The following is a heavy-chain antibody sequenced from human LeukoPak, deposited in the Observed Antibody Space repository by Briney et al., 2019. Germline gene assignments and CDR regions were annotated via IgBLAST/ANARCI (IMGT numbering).Heavy chain of an antibody. CDR2: INPSGGST. CDR1: GYTFTSYY. CDR3: ARAGIVVATPDAFDI. J-gene: IGHJ3*02. Sequence: ASVKVSCKASGYTFTSYYMHWVRQAPGQGLEWMGIINPSGGSTSYAQKFQGRVTMTRDTSTSTVYMELSSLRSEDTAVYYCARAGIVVATPDAFDIWGQGTMVTVSS. V-gene: IGHV1-46*01. D-gene: IGHD2-2*01.